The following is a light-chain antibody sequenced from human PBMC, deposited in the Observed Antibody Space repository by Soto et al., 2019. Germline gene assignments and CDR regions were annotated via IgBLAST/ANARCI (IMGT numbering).Light chain of an antibody. V-gene: IGLV1-44*01. CDR2: NNN. Sequence: QSVLTQPPSASGTPGQTAIISCSGSRSDIGSNSVNWYQHLPGTAPKLLIYNNNQRPSGVPDRFSGSKSGTSASLAISGLQSEDEADYYCAAWDDSLTGPVFGTGTKVTVL. CDR3: AAWDDSLTGPV. CDR1: RSDIGSNS. J-gene: IGLJ1*01.